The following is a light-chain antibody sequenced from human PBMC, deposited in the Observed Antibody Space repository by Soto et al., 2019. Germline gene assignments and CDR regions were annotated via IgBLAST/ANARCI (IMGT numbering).Light chain of an antibody. J-gene: IGKJ3*01. Sequence: DIQMTQSPSTLSASVGDRVTITCRASQRISSWLAWYQQKPGKAPKLLIYDVSILESGVPSRFSGSGSGTEFTLTISSLQPDDFATYSCQQYNSYSVTFGPGTKVDIK. CDR3: QQYNSYSVT. CDR2: DVS. V-gene: IGKV1-5*01. CDR1: QRISSW.